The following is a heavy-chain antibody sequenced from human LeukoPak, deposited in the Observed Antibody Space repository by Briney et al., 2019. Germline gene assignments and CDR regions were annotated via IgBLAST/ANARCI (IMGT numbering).Heavy chain of an antibody. J-gene: IGHJ2*01. D-gene: IGHD2-21*01. Sequence: GESLKISCKGSGYSLTSYWIGWVRQMPGEGLEWMGIIYPGDSDTRYSPSFQGQVTISADQSISTAYLQWSSLKASDTAMYYCARFGDRVGDRYFDLWGRGTLVTVSS. V-gene: IGHV5-51*01. CDR1: GYSLTSYW. CDR2: IYPGDSDT. CDR3: ARFGDRVGDRYFDL.